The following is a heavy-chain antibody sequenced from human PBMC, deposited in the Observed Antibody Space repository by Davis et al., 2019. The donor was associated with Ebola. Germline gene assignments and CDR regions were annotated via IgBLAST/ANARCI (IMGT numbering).Heavy chain of an antibody. CDR3: ARDRRLIVVVPTATWFAP. CDR1: GYTFTSYG. Sequence: ASVKVSCKASGYTFTSYGISWVRQAPGQGLEWMGWISAYNGNTNYAQNFQGRVTMTTDTSTSTADMELRSLRSDDTAVYYCARDRRLIVVVPTATWFAPWGQGTLVTVSS. CDR2: ISAYNGNT. J-gene: IGHJ5*02. D-gene: IGHD2-2*01. V-gene: IGHV1-18*01.